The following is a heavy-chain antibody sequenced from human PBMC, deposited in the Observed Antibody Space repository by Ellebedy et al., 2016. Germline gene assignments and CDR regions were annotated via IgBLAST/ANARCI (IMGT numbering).Heavy chain of an antibody. CDR1: GYTFTSYD. CDR2: MNPNSGNT. J-gene: IGHJ4*02. Sequence: ASVKVSCKASGYTFTSYDINWVRQATGQGLEWMGWMNPNSGNTGYAQKFQGRVTMTRNTSISTAYMELSSLRSEDTAVYYCARVDYDYVWGSYLPDYWGQGTLVTVSS. D-gene: IGHD3-16*02. CDR3: ARVDYDYVWGSYLPDY. V-gene: IGHV1-8*01.